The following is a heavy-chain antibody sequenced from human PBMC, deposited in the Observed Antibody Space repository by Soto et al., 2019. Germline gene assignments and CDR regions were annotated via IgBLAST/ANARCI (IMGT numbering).Heavy chain of an antibody. Sequence: ASVKVSCKASGYTFTSYGISWVRQAPGQGLEWIGWISAYNGNTNYAQKLQGRVTMTTDTSTSTAYMELRSLRSDDTAVYYCARDLLDYYGSGSGYWGQGTLVTVSS. J-gene: IGHJ4*02. CDR1: GYTFTSYG. V-gene: IGHV1-18*01. CDR3: ARDLLDYYGSGSGY. D-gene: IGHD3-10*01. CDR2: ISAYNGNT.